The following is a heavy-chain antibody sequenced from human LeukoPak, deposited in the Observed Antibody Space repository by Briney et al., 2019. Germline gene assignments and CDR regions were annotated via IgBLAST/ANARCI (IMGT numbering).Heavy chain of an antibody. J-gene: IGHJ4*02. CDR3: ARVPETALNYDYVWGSYRAPDY. D-gene: IGHD3-16*02. CDR1: GYTFTSYG. Sequence: GASVKVSCKASGYTFTSYGISWVRQAPGQGLEWMGWISAYNGNTNYAQKLQGRVTMTTDTSTSTAYMELRSLRSDDTAVYYCARVPETALNYDYVWGSYRAPDYWGQGTLVTVSS. CDR2: ISAYNGNT. V-gene: IGHV1-18*01.